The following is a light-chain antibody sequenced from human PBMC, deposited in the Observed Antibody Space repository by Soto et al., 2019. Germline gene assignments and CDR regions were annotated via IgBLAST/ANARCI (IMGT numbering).Light chain of an antibody. V-gene: IGKV3-20*01. J-gene: IGKJ3*01. Sequence: EIVLTQSPGTLSLSPGERATLSCRASQSVSSSYLAWYQQKPGQAPRLLIYGASGRATGIPDRFSGSGSGTDFTLTISRLEPEAFAVYYCQQYGSSPLFTFGPGTNVDIK. CDR2: GAS. CDR3: QQYGSSPLFT. CDR1: QSVSSSY.